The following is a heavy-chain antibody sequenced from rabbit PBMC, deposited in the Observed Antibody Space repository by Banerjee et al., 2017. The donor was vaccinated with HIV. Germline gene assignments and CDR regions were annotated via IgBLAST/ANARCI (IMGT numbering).Heavy chain of an antibody. Sequence: QSLEESGGDLVKPGASLTLTCKASGFTLSSSYWIYWVRQAPGKRPEWIACIYTGTKSTYYANWAKGRFTISKTSSTTVTLQMTSLTAADTATYFCARDLAGVIGWNFNLWGPGTLVTVS. CDR2: IYTGTKST. CDR1: GFTLSSSYW. J-gene: IGHJ4*01. V-gene: IGHV1S40*01. CDR3: ARDLAGVIGWNFNL. D-gene: IGHD4-1*01.